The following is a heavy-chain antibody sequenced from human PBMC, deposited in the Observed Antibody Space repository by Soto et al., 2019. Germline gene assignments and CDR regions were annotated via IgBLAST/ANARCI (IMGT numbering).Heavy chain of an antibody. Sequence: QVQLVQSGAEVKKPGASVKVSCQASGYTFTNYAISWVRQAPGQGLEWMGWISASTINTDQAQNSHGRVTMTMDTATNTANMELRSLRSDDTAVYYCARCYCSVGSCYACWHFDLWGRGTLVTVSS. V-gene: IGHV1-18*01. J-gene: IGHJ2*01. CDR1: GYTFTNYA. CDR2: ISASTINT. D-gene: IGHD2-15*01. CDR3: ARCYCSVGSCYACWHFDL.